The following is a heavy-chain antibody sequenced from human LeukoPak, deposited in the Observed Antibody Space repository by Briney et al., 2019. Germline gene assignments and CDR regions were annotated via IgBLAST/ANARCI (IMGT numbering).Heavy chain of an antibody. V-gene: IGHV3-30*03. CDR1: GFTFSTYG. CDR3: ARDSNEYGDYRLTN. Sequence: GRSLRRSCAASGFTFSTYGMHWVRQAPGKGLEWVAVASYDETYKYYADSVKGRFIISRDNSKSTLYLQMNSLRPEDTALYYCARDSNEYGDYRLTNWGQGTLVTVSS. D-gene: IGHD4-17*01. CDR2: ASYDETYK. J-gene: IGHJ4*02.